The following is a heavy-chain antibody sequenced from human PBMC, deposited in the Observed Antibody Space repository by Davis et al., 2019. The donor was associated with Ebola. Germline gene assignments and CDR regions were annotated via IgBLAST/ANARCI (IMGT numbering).Heavy chain of an antibody. V-gene: IGHV1-69*04. D-gene: IGHD4-17*01. CDR1: GGTFTSYA. CDR3: TRGIARRYYGSWFDT. CDR2: IIPILGIA. J-gene: IGHJ5*02. Sequence: SVKVSCKASGGTFTSYAISWVRQVPGQGLEWMGRIIPILGIANYAQKFQGRVTITADKSTSTAYMELSSLSSDDTAVYYCTRGIARRYYGSWFDTWGQGTPVTVSS.